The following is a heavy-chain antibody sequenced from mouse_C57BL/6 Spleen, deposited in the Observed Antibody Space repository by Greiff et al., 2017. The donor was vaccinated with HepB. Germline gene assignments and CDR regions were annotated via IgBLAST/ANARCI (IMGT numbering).Heavy chain of an antibody. CDR1: GYAFSSYW. V-gene: IGHV1-80*01. J-gene: IGHJ2*01. CDR2: IYPGDGDT. D-gene: IGHD1-1*01. CDR3: ARFFYYYGSSADY. Sequence: VQGVESGAELVKPGASVKISCKASGYAFSSYWMNWVKQRPGKGLEWIGQIYPGDGDTNYNGKFKGKATLTADKSSSTAYMQLSSLTSEDSAVYFCARFFYYYGSSADYWGQGTTLTVSS.